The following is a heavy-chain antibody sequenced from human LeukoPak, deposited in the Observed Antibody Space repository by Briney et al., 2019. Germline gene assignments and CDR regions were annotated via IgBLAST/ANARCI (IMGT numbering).Heavy chain of an antibody. CDR3: ARDQSSRPLGY. CDR2: IKDNGSDK. D-gene: IGHD3-16*01. V-gene: IGHV3-7*01. J-gene: IGHJ4*02. CDR1: GFSISNYW. Sequence: GGSLRLSCAASGFSISNYWMSWVRQAPGKGLEWVANIKDNGSDKYYVDSVKGRFTISRDNAKNSPYLQMNSLRAEDTAVYYCARDQSSRPLGYWGQGTLVTVFS.